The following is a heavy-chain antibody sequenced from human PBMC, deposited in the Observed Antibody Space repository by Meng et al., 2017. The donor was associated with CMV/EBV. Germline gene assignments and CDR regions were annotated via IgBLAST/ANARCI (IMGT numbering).Heavy chain of an antibody. J-gene: IGHJ3*02. V-gene: IGHV1-69*10. CDR2: IIPILGIA. CDR1: GGTFSSYA. Sequence: SVQVSCKASGGTFSSYAISWVRQAPGQGLEWMGGIIPILGIANYAQKFQGRVTITADKSTSTAYMELSSLRSEDTAVYYCARVECKGYCSSTAGSDYAFDIWGQGTMVTVSS. D-gene: IGHD2-2*01. CDR3: ARVECKGYCSSTAGSDYAFDI.